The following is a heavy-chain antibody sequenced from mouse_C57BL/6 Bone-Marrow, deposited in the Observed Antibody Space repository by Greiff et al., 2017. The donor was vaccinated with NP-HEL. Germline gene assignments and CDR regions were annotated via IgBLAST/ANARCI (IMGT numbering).Heavy chain of an antibody. V-gene: IGHV2-6-2*01. J-gene: IGHJ4*01. Sequence: LVAPSQSLSITCPVSGFSLTSYGVHWVRQPPGKGLEWLVVIWSDGSTTYNSALKSRLSISKDNSKSQVFLKMNSLQTDDTAMYYCARHYGSSLYAMDYWGQGTSVTVSS. D-gene: IGHD1-1*01. CDR2: IWSDGST. CDR3: ARHYGSSLYAMDY. CDR1: GFSLTSYG.